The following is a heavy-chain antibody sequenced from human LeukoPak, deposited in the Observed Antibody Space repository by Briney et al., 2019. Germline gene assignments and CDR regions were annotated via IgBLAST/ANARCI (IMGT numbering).Heavy chain of an antibody. D-gene: IGHD6-13*01. CDR2: MNPKNGGS. Sequence: ASVKVSCKASGYTFAASDSNWVRQAPGQGLEWMGWMNPKNGGSSYAQNFEGRVTMTRETSITTAYMELSSLRFDATANYYCARERGQIAAARLHHWGQGTLVTVSS. CDR1: GYTFAASD. V-gene: IGHV1-2*02. J-gene: IGHJ5*02. CDR3: ARERGQIAAARLHH.